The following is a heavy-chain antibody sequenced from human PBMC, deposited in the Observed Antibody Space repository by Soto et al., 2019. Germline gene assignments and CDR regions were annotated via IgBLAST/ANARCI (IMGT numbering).Heavy chain of an antibody. Sequence: GESLKISCAASGFTFSSYAMHWVRQAPGKGLEWVAVISYDGSNKYYADSVKGRFTISGDNSKNTLYLQMNSLRAEDTAVYYCARDDCSGGSCSQTKDFYYYGMDVWGQGTTVTVSS. V-gene: IGHV3-30-3*01. CDR1: GFTFSSYA. CDR3: ARDDCSGGSCSQTKDFYYYGMDV. J-gene: IGHJ6*02. D-gene: IGHD2-15*01. CDR2: ISYDGSNK.